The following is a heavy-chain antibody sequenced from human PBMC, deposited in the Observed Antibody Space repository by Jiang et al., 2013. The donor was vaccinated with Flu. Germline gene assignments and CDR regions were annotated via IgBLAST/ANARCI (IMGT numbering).Heavy chain of an antibody. V-gene: IGHV6-1*01. CDR1: GDSVSSNSAA. D-gene: IGHD3-10*01. CDR3: ARYPYEGPGDGRAFDI. J-gene: IGHJ3*02. Sequence: TSQTLSLTCAISGDSVSSNSAAWNWIRQSPSRGLEWLGRTYYRSKWYNDYAVSVKSRITINPDTSKNQFSLQLNSVTPEDTAVYYCARYPYEGPGDGRAFDIWGQGTMVTVSS. CDR2: TYYRSKWYN.